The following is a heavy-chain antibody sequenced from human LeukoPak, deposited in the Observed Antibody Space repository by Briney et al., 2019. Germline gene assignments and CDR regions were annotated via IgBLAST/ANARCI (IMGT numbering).Heavy chain of an antibody. CDR1: GGSFSGYY. V-gene: IGHV4-34*01. J-gene: IGHJ4*02. D-gene: IGHD3-22*01. Sequence: SETLSLTCAVYGGSFSGYYWSWIRQPPGKGLEWIGEINHSGSTNYNPSLKSRVTISVDTSKNQFSLKLSSVTAADTAVYYCATPDYYDSSGYYVYWGQGTLVTVSS. CDR3: ATPDYYDSSGYYVY. CDR2: INHSGST.